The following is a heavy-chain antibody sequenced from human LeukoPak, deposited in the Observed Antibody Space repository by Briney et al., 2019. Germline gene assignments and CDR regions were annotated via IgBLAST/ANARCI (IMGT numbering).Heavy chain of an antibody. CDR2: IYYSGST. CDR1: GGSISSYY. CDR3: ARRLRGYSGYDYYYYMDV. Sequence: PSETLSLTCTVSGGSISSYYWSWIRQPPGKGLEWVGYIYYSGSTNYNPSLKSRVTISVDTSKNQFSLKLSSVTAADTAVYYCARRLRGYSGYDYYYYMDVWGKGTTVTVSS. V-gene: IGHV4-59*01. D-gene: IGHD5-12*01. J-gene: IGHJ6*03.